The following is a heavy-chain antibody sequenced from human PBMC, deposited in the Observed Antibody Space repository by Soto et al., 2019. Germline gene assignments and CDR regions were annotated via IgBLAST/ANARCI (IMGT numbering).Heavy chain of an antibody. D-gene: IGHD6-13*01. J-gene: IGHJ4*02. V-gene: IGHV1-18*01. CDR3: ARDLRRVGYSSSLKCCFGY. CDR1: GYTFTSYG. Sequence: QVQLVQSGAEVKKPGASVKVSCKASGYTFTSYGISWVRQAPGQGLEWMGWISAYNGNTNYAQKLQGRVTMTTDTSTSTAYMELRSLRSDDTAVYYCARDLRRVGYSSSLKCCFGYWGQGTLVTVSS. CDR2: ISAYNGNT.